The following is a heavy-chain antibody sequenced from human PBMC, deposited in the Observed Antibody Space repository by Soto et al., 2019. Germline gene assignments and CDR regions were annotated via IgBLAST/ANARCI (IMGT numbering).Heavy chain of an antibody. CDR2: TYFRARWQN. J-gene: IGHJ6*02. CDR1: GDTVSSNSAA. CDR3: ARDRAGVYGMDV. V-gene: IGHV6-1*01. Sequence: PSQTLSLTCAISGDTVSSNSAAWNWIRQSPSRGLEWLGRTYFRARWQNDYAESVKSRITINPDTSKNQFSLQLNSVTPEDTAVYYCARDRAGVYGMDVWGLGTTVTVSS. D-gene: IGHD3-10*01.